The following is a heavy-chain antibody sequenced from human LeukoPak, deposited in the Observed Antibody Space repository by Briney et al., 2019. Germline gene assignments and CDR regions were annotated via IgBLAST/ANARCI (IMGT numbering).Heavy chain of an antibody. Sequence: PGGSLRLSCAASGFTFSSYAMSWVRQAPGKGLEWVSAISGSGGSTYYADSVKGRFTISRDNSKNTLYLQTNSLRAEDTAVYYCAKDGRDYVWGSYPDYWGQGTLVTVSS. J-gene: IGHJ4*02. D-gene: IGHD3-16*02. V-gene: IGHV3-23*01. CDR3: AKDGRDYVWGSYPDY. CDR1: GFTFSSYA. CDR2: ISGSGGST.